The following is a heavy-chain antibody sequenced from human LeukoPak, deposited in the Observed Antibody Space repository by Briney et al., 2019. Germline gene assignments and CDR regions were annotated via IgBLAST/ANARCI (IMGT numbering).Heavy chain of an antibody. CDR1: GGTFSSYA. V-gene: IGHV1-69*13. D-gene: IGHD3-22*01. Sequence: SVKVSCKASGGTFSSYAISWGRQAPGQGLEWMGGIIPIFGTANYAQKFQGRVTITADESTSTAYMELSSLRSEDTAVYYCARGGYNYDSSGYYYEPYFDYWGQGTLVTVSS. J-gene: IGHJ4*02. CDR3: ARGGYNYDSSGYYYEPYFDY. CDR2: IIPIFGTA.